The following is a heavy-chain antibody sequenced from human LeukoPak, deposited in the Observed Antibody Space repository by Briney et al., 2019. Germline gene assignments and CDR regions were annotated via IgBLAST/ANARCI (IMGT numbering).Heavy chain of an antibody. V-gene: IGHV3-23*01. Sequence: GGSLRLSCAASGFTFSSYAMSWVRQAPGKGLEWVSAISGSGGSTYYADSVKGRFTISRDNSKNALYLQMNSLRAEDTAVYYCANDGLEPLWYYWGQGTLVTVSS. J-gene: IGHJ4*02. CDR2: ISGSGGST. CDR1: GFTFSSYA. D-gene: IGHD3-16*01. CDR3: ANDGLEPLWYY.